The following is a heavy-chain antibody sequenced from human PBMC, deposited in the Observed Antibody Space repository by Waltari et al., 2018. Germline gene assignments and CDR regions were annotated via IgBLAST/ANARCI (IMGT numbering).Heavy chain of an antibody. D-gene: IGHD3-10*01. CDR3: ARLAPRTYRSPVPGRHYYYGMDV. CDR2: ISNDETTL. V-gene: IGHV3-74*03. J-gene: IGHJ6*02. Sequence: EEQLLESGGGLVQPGDSLRLSCAASGFRFSNYWMNWVRQDPGKGLVWVARISNDETTLTYADSVKGRFTISRDNAKNTVYLQMKRLRADDTAVYYCARLAPRTYRSPVPGRHYYYGMDVWGQGTTVTVSS. CDR1: GFRFSNYW.